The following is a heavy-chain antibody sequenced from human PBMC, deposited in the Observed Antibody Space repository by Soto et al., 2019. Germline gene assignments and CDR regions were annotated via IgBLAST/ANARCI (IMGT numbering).Heavy chain of an antibody. J-gene: IGHJ4*02. CDR2: IYYSGST. D-gene: IGHD6-13*01. V-gene: IGHV4-59*01. CDR3: AREPYTRFLYSSSWYGI. CDR1: GGSISSYY. Sequence: SETLSLTCTVSGGSISSYYWSWIRQPPGKGLEWIGYIYYSGSTNYNPSLKSRVTISVDTSKNQFSLKLSSVTAADTAVYYCAREPYTRFLYSSSWYGIWGQGTLVTVSS.